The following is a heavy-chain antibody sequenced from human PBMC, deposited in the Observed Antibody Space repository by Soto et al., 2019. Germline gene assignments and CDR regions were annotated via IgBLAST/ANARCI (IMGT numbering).Heavy chain of an antibody. CDR2: ISGSEDNI. J-gene: IGHJ4*02. Sequence: PGGSLRLSCVASGFPFSNYYMDWVRQAPGKGLEWGAVISGSEDNIHYADSVKGRFTISRDNSMNTLYLQMNSLRAEDTAVYYCAKNPGYYYDSTGYHFDYWGQGTLVTVSS. V-gene: IGHV3-23*01. D-gene: IGHD3-22*01. CDR1: GFPFSNYY. CDR3: AKNPGYYYDSTGYHFDY.